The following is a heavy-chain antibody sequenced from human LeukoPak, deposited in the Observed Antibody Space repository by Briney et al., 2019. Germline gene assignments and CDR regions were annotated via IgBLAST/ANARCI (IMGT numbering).Heavy chain of an antibody. J-gene: IGHJ4*02. D-gene: IGHD3-10*01. V-gene: IGHV4-59*12. CDR1: SGPISSYF. Sequence: PSETLSLTCIVSSGPISSYFWSWIRQPPGKGLEWIGYVHYSGTTNYNPSLRGRVTISVDKSNNQFSLKLSSVTAADTAVYYCVRLSLNFGSGSYSWGQGTLVTVSS. CDR2: VHYSGTT. CDR3: VRLSLNFGSGSYS.